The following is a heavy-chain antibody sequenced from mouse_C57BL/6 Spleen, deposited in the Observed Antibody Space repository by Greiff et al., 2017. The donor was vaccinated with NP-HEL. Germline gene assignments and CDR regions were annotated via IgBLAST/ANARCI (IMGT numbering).Heavy chain of an antibody. CDR1: GFTFSNYW. CDR2: IRLKSDNYAT. D-gene: IGHD1-1*01. CDR3: TLDGSSYEYFDY. J-gene: IGHJ2*01. Sequence: EVQVVESGGGLVQPGGSMKLSCVASGFTFSNYWMNWVRQSPEKGLEWVAQIRLKSDNYATHYAESVKGRFTISRDDSKSSVYLQMNNLRAEDTGIYYCTLDGSSYEYFDYWGQGTTLTVSS. V-gene: IGHV6-3*01.